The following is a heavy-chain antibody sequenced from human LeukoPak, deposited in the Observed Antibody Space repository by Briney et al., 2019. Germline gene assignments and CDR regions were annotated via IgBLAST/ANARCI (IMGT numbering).Heavy chain of an antibody. J-gene: IGHJ3*02. CDR2: VYYTGAS. Sequence: SETLSLTCTVSGGSISSSSYYWGWIRQPPGKGLEWIGSVYYTGASYYNPSLKSRVTISIDTSKNQFSLKLSSVTAADTAVYYCARDFVDHDYVWGSYRSYAFDIWGQGTMVTVSS. D-gene: IGHD3-16*02. V-gene: IGHV4-39*07. CDR3: ARDFVDHDYVWGSYRSYAFDI. CDR1: GGSISSSSYY.